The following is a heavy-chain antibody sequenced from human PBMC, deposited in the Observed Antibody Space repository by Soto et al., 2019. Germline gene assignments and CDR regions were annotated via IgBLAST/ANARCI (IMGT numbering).Heavy chain of an antibody. CDR1: GGTFSSYA. D-gene: IGHD1-26*01. Sequence: SVKVSCKASGGTFSSYAISWVRQAPGQGLEWMGGIIPIFGTANYAQKFQGRVTITADESTSTAYMELSSLRSEDTAVYYCARRLGISGRYYEHYYGMDVWGQGTTVTVSS. CDR3: ARRLGISGRYYEHYYGMDV. J-gene: IGHJ6*02. CDR2: IIPIFGTA. V-gene: IGHV1-69*13.